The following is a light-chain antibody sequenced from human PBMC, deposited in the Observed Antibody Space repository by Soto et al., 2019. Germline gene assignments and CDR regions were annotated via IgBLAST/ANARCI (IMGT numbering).Light chain of an antibody. Sequence: QSVLTQPPSVSGAPGQRVTISCTGTSSNIGAGYDVHWYQQVPGTAPKLLIYGNNNRPSGVPDRFSGSKSDTSASLAITGLQAEDEADYYCQSYDTSLSGSGVVFGGGTKVPS. J-gene: IGLJ2*01. V-gene: IGLV1-40*01. CDR2: GNN. CDR3: QSYDTSLSGSGVV. CDR1: SSNIGAGYD.